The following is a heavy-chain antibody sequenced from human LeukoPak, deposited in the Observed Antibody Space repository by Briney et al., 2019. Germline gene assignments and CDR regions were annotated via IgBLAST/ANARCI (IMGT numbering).Heavy chain of an antibody. CDR1: GGSISSGAFY. D-gene: IGHD3-16*01. CDR3: AASSGVTLGRF. J-gene: IGHJ4*02. Sequence: SQTLSLTCTVSGGSISSGAFYNNWIRQRPGKGLEWIGYIYYTGITSYNPSLKSRATMSVDTSMNQVSLKLSSLTAADTAVYYRAASSGVTLGRFWGQGTLVTVSS. V-gene: IGHV4-31*03. CDR2: IYYTGIT.